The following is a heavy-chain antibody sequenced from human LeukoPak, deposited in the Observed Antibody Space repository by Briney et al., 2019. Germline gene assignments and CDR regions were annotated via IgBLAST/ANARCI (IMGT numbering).Heavy chain of an antibody. CDR3: ARDLGYSSGWSRYLHNWFDP. J-gene: IGHJ5*02. Sequence: EASVTVSCKASGYTFTGYYMHWVRQAPGQGLEWMGWINPNSGGTNYAQKFQGRVTMTRDTSISTAYMELSSLRSEDTAVYYCARDLGYSSGWSRYLHNWFDPWGQGTLVTVSS. V-gene: IGHV1-2*02. CDR2: INPNSGGT. CDR1: GYTFTGYY. D-gene: IGHD6-19*01.